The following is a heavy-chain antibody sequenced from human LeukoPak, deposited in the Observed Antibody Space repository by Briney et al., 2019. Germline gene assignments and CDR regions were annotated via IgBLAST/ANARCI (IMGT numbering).Heavy chain of an antibody. CDR2: INQDESEK. V-gene: IGHV3-7*03. CDR3: ARGHYGLDV. J-gene: IGHJ6*02. CDR1: GFTLSSHW. Sequence: GGSLRLSCEASGFTLSSHWMSWVRQAPGKGLEWVAHINQDESEKSYVDSAKGRFTISRDNGKNSLYLQMSSLRVEDTGVYHCARGHYGLDVWGQGTTVTVSS.